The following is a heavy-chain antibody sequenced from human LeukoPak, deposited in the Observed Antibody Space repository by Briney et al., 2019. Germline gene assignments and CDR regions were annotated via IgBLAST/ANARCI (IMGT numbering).Heavy chain of an antibody. CDR1: GGSISSYY. V-gene: IGHV4-59*01. CDR2: IYYSGST. CDR3: AREGYSYGYDASDI. J-gene: IGHJ3*02. D-gene: IGHD5-18*01. Sequence: PSQTLSLTCTVSGGSISSYYWSWIRQPPGKGLEWIGYIYYSGSTNYNPSLKSRVTISVDTSKNQFSLKLSSVTAADTAVYYCAREGYSYGYDASDIWGQGTMVTISS.